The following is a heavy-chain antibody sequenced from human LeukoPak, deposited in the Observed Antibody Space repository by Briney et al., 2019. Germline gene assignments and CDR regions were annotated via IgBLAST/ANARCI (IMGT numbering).Heavy chain of an antibody. V-gene: IGHV3-21*01. J-gene: IGHJ4*02. CDR2: ISSSSTYV. CDR1: GFTFSSYS. Sequence: GGSLRLSCAASGFTFSSYSTSWVRQAPGKGLEWVSYISSSSTYVYYADSVKGRFTISRDNDKISLYLQMNSLGAEDKAVYYCARDLRDSYGFFAFDYWGQGTLVTVSS. CDR3: ARDLRDSYGFFAFDY. D-gene: IGHD5-18*01.